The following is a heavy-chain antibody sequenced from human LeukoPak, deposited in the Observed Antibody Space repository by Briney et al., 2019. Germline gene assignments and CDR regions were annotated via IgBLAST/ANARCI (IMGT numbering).Heavy chain of an antibody. J-gene: IGHJ4*02. D-gene: IGHD3-10*01. V-gene: IGHV4-38-2*02. CDR1: GYSISSGYY. CDR3: AGGPYYYGSGSYSPFDY. CDR2: IYHSGST. Sequence: SETLSLTCTVSGYSISSGYYWGWIRPPPGKGLEWIGSIYHSGSTYYNPSLKSRVTISVDTSKNQFSLKLSSVTAADTAVYYCAGGPYYYGSGSYSPFDYWGQGTLVTVSS.